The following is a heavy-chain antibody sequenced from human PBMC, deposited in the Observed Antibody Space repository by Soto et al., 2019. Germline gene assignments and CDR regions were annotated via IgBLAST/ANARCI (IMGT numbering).Heavy chain of an antibody. J-gene: IGHJ4*02. D-gene: IGHD3-10*01. CDR2: INPNSGGT. CDR3: AREYYYGSGVDY. CDR1: GYTFTGYY. V-gene: IGHV1-2*02. Sequence: ASVKVSCKXSGYTFTGYYMHWVRQAPGQGLEWMGWINPNSGGTNYAQKFQGRVTMTRDTSISTAYMELSRLRSDDTAVYYCAREYYYGSGVDYWGQGTLVTVSS.